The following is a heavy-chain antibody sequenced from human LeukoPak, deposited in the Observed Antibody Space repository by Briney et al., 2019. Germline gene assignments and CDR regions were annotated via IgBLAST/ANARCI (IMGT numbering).Heavy chain of an antibody. CDR1: GYTFTSYG. V-gene: IGHV1-18*01. Sequence: ASVTLSCKASGYTFTSYGISWVRQAPGPGLEWMGWISAYNGTTNYSQKVQGRVTMTTETSTSTAYMELRSLRSGDTAVYYWARMHYYYRDVWGKGTTVTVSS. CDR3: ARMHYYYRDV. CDR2: ISAYNGTT. J-gene: IGHJ6*03.